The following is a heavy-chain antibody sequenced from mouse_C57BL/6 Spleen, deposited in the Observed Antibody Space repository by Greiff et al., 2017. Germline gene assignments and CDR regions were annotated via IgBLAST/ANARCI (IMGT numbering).Heavy chain of an antibody. CDR2: INPSSGYT. CDR1: GYTFTSYT. V-gene: IGHV1-4*01. Sequence: QVQLKQSGAELARPGASVKMSCKASGYTFTSYTMHWVKQRPGQGLEWIGYINPSSGYTKYNQKFKDKATLTADKSSSTAYMQLSSLTSEDSAVYYCARGIITTVVVYWYYDVWGTGTTVTVSS. D-gene: IGHD1-1*01. CDR3: ARGIITTVVVYWYYDV. J-gene: IGHJ1*03.